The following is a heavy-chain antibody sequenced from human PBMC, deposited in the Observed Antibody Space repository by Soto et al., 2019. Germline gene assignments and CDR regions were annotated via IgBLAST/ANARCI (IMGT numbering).Heavy chain of an antibody. V-gene: IGHV4-30-4*01. CDR3: ARGMGRYYFDY. CDR1: GGSISSGDYY. D-gene: IGHD1-26*01. CDR2: IYYSGST. J-gene: IGHJ4*02. Sequence: SETLSLTCTVSGGSISSGDYYWSWIRQPPGKGLEWIGYIYYSGSTYYNPSLKSRVTISVDTSKNQFSLKLSSVTAADTAMYYCARGMGRYYFDYWGQGTLVTVSS.